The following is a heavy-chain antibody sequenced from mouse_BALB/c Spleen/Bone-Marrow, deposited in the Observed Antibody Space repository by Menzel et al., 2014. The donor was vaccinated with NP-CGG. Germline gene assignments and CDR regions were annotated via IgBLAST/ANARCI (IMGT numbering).Heavy chain of an antibody. CDR2: ISSGGSYT. CDR3: TRSHYCGNSVAY. Sequence: EVKLMESGGGLVKPGGSLKLSCAASGFTFSSYTMSWIRQTPEKRLEWVATISSGGSYTYYPDSVKGRFTISRDNAKNTLSLQMISLKSDDTTEYYCTRSHYCGNSVAYWGQGTLVTISA. D-gene: IGHD2-1*01. V-gene: IGHV5-6-4*01. CDR1: GFTFSSYT. J-gene: IGHJ3*01.